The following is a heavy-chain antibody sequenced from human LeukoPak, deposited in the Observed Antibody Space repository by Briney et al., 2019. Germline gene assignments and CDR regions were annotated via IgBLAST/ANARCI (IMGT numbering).Heavy chain of an antibody. Sequence: ASVKVSCKASGYTFTSYYMHWVRQAPGQGLEWMGIINPSGGSTSYAQKFQGRVTMTRDTSTSTVYMELSSLRSEDTAVYYCARDGVGYYDSSGYSDAFDIWGQGTMVTVSS. CDR2: INPSGGST. J-gene: IGHJ3*02. CDR3: ARDGVGYYDSSGYSDAFDI. V-gene: IGHV1-46*01. CDR1: GYTFTSYY. D-gene: IGHD3-22*01.